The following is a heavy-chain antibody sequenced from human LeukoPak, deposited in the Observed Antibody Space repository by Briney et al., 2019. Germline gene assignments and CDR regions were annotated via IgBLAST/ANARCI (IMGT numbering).Heavy chain of an antibody. CDR1: GYTFTGYY. J-gene: IGHJ5*02. CDR2: INPNSGGT. Sequence: ASVKVSCKASGYTFTGYYMHWVRQAPGQGLEWMGWINPNSGGTNYAQKFQGRVTMTRDTSISTAYMELSRLRSDDTAVYYCAREILGIAVVPAAMGDWFDPWGQGTLVTVSS. CDR3: AREILGIAVVPAAMGDWFDP. D-gene: IGHD2-2*01. V-gene: IGHV1-2*02.